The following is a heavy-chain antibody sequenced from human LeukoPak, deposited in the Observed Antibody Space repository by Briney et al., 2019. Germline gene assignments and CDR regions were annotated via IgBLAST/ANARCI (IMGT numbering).Heavy chain of an antibody. Sequence: PGGSLRLSSAASGFTFSSYGMHWVRQAPGKGLEWVAVISYDGSNKYYADSVKGRFTISRDNSKNTLYLQMNSLRAEDTAVYYCAKVFPGVLRYFDWSPDAFDVWGQGTMVTVSS. CDR1: GFTFSSYG. CDR2: ISYDGSNK. D-gene: IGHD3-9*01. V-gene: IGHV3-30*18. J-gene: IGHJ3*01. CDR3: AKVFPGVLRYFDWSPDAFDV.